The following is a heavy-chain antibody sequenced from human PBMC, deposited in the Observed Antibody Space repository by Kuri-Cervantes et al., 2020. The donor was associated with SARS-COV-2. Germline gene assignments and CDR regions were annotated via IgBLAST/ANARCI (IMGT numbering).Heavy chain of an antibody. CDR3: ARDLHGSGSSPGAPENWFDP. D-gene: IGHD3-10*01. CDR2: IYTSGST. V-gene: IGHV4-61*02. Sequence: LRLSCTVPGGSISSGSYYWSWIRQPAGKGLEWIGRIYTSGSTNYNPSLKSRVTISVDTSKNQFSLKLLSVTAADTAVFFCARDLHGSGSSPGAPENWFDPWGQGTLVTVSS. J-gene: IGHJ5*02. CDR1: GGSISSGSYY.